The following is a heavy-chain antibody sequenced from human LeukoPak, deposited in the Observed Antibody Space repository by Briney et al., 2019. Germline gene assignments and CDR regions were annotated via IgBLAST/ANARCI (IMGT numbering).Heavy chain of an antibody. Sequence: GSLRLSCAASGFAFSSYAMHWVRQAPGKGLEWVAVISYDGSNKYYADSVKGRFTISRDNSKNTLYLQMNSLRAEDTAVYYCARDFGGYYYDSSGSNSFDYWGQGTLVTVSS. CDR3: ARDFGGYYYDSSGSNSFDY. CDR1: GFAFSSYA. D-gene: IGHD3-22*01. J-gene: IGHJ4*02. V-gene: IGHV3-30-3*01. CDR2: ISYDGSNK.